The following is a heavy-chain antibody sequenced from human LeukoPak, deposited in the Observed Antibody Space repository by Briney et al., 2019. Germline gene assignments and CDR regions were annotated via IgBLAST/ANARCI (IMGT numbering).Heavy chain of an antibody. V-gene: IGHV1-69*05. CDR1: GGTFSSYA. CDR3: ARMGYDFWSGYSYYFDY. Sequence: GSSAKVSCKASGGTFSSYAISWVRQAPGQGLEWMGGIIPIFGTANYAQKFQGRVTITTDESTSTAYMELSSLRSEDTAVYYCARMGYDFWSGYSYYFDYWGQGTLVTVSS. D-gene: IGHD3-3*01. CDR2: IIPIFGTA. J-gene: IGHJ4*02.